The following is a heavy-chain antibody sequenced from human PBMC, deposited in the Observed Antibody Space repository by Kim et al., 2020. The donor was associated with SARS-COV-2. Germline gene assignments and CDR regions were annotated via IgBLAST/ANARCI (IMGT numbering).Heavy chain of an antibody. CDR2: ISWNSGSI. V-gene: IGHV3-9*01. CDR3: AKDISLCSSTSCQPYNYGMDV. Sequence: GGSLRLSCAASGFTFDDYAMHWVRQAPGKGLEWVSGISWNSGSIGYADSVKGRFTISRDNAKTSLYLQMNSLRAEDTALYYCAKDISLCSSTSCQPYNYGMDVWGQGTTVTVSS. CDR1: GFTFDDYA. D-gene: IGHD2-2*01. J-gene: IGHJ6*02.